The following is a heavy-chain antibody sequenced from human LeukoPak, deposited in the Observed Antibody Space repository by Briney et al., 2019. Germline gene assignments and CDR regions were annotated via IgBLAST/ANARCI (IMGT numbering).Heavy chain of an antibody. CDR3: ARWEGGSYYDFGY. D-gene: IGHD1-26*01. J-gene: IGHJ4*02. Sequence: PSETLSLTCAVYGGSFSGYYWSWIRQPPGKGLEWIGEINHSGSTNYNPSLKSRVTIPVDTSKNQFSLKLSSVTAADTAVYYCARWEGGSYYDFGYWGQGTLVTVSS. CDR1: GGSFSGYY. CDR2: INHSGST. V-gene: IGHV4-34*01.